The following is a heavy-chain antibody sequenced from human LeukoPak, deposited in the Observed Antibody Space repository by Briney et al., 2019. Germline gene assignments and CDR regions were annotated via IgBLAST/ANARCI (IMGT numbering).Heavy chain of an antibody. CDR1: GYTFSSYG. D-gene: IGHD3-10*01. CDR3: ARASLWFGEPKYNWFDP. CDR2: ISGYNGNT. Sequence: ASVKVSCKASGYTFSSYGISWVRQAPGQGLEWMGWISGYNGNTNSAQMLQGRVTMTTDTSTSTAYMELRSLRSDDTAVYYCARASLWFGEPKYNWFDPWGQGTLVTVSS. J-gene: IGHJ5*02. V-gene: IGHV1-18*01.